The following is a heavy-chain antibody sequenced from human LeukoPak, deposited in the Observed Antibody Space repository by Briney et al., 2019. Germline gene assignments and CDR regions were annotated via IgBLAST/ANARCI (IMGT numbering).Heavy chain of an antibody. CDR2: ISSSGSTI. J-gene: IGHJ4*02. V-gene: IGHV3-11*01. CDR1: GFTFDDYG. CDR3: ARPTHLQGADY. Sequence: GGSLRLSCAASGFTFDDYGMSWVRQAPGKGLEWVSYISSSGSTIYYADSVKGRFTISRDNAKNSLYLQMNSLRAEDTAVYYCARPTHLQGADYWGQGTLVTVSS. D-gene: IGHD2-15*01.